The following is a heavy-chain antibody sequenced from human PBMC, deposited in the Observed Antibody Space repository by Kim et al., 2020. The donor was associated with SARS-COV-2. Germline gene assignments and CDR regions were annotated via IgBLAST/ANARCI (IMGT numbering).Heavy chain of an antibody. CDR1: EFTFITVW. Sequence: GGSLRLSCAASEFTFITVWMNWVRQTPGKGLEWVGLIKNKANGGTTDYAAPVKGRLSISWDDSKSTLYLQMNSLKLEDTAVYYCVTELSGAFHIWGQGT. J-gene: IGHJ3*02. CDR2: IKNKANGGTT. D-gene: IGHD3-3*01. CDR3: VTELSGAFHI. V-gene: IGHV3-15*01.